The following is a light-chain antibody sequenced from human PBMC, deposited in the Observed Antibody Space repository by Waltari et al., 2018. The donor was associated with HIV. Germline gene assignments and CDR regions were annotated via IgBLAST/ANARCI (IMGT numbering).Light chain of an antibody. CDR1: NSDIGGHNY. CDR3: CSDSTSATSNWV. Sequence: QSALTQPASVSGSLGQSITISCSGTNSDIGGHNYVSWYQQHPVNAPRLSILAVRGRPAGVSDRFAGSKSGNTASLIIAGLQAEDEADYFCCSDSTSATSNWVFGGGTKLTVL. CDR2: AVR. V-gene: IGLV2-14*01. J-gene: IGLJ3*02.